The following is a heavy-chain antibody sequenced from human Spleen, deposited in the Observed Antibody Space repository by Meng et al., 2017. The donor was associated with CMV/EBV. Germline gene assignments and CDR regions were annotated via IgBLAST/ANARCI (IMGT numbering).Heavy chain of an antibody. J-gene: IGHJ6*02. V-gene: IGHV3-48*03. CDR1: GFTFSSYE. CDR2: ISSSGSTI. CDR3: ARSGGFGGMDV. D-gene: IGHD3-3*01. Sequence: LTCAASGFTFSSYEMNWVRQAPGKGLEWVSYISSSGSTIYYADSVKGRFTISRDNAKNSLYLQMNSLRAEDTAVYYCARSGGFGGMDVWGQGTTVTVSS.